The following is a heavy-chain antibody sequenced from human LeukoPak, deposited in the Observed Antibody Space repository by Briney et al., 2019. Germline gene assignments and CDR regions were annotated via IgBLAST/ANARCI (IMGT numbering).Heavy chain of an antibody. CDR1: GFTFSNFA. J-gene: IGHJ4*02. CDR2: MSYDGSNK. Sequence: GGSLRLSCAASGFTFSNFAMHWVRQAPGKGLEWVAMMSYDGSNKHTDSVKGRFTISRDNSKNMVDLYMSNLKIEDTAVYYCARDSWGFDFWGQGTLVTVSS. CDR3: ARDSWGFDF. V-gene: IGHV3-30*04. D-gene: IGHD7-27*01.